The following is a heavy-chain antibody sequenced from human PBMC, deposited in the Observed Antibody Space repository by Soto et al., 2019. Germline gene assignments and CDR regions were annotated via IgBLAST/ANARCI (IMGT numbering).Heavy chain of an antibody. CDR2: TSYDGNNE. CDR3: AKDKGVFNWATSYFDY. D-gene: IGHD1-1*01. Sequence: GGSLRLSCAASGFTFSNYAMHWVRQAPGKGLEWVALTSYDGNNEYYTDSVKGRFTISRDNSRNTLFLQMNSPRPEDTAVYYCAKDKGVFNWATSYFDYWGQGALVTVSS. CDR1: GFTFSNYA. J-gene: IGHJ4*02. V-gene: IGHV3-30*18.